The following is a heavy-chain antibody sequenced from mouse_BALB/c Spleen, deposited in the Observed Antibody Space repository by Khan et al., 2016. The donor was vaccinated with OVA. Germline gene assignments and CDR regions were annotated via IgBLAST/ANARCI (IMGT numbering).Heavy chain of an antibody. D-gene: IGHD1-2*01. CDR3: SRSGYGFGAY. Sequence: QVQLQQSGAELVRPGTSVKVSCKASGYAFTDYLIEWLKQRPGQGLEWIGVINPGSGGTNYNEKFKDKATLTADTSSSTAYMQLSSLTSDDSADYFCSRSGYGFGAYWGPGTLVTVSA. CDR2: INPGSGGT. J-gene: IGHJ3*01. V-gene: IGHV1-54*01. CDR1: GYAFTDYL.